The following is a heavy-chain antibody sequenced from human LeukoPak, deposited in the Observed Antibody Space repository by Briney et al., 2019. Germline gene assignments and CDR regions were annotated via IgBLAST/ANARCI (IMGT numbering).Heavy chain of an antibody. CDR1: GFTFSNYA. V-gene: IGHV3-64*01. CDR3: ARDGAYYDYVWGSYRPYYFDY. J-gene: IGHJ4*02. CDR2: ISVNGGST. Sequence: EGSLRLSCAASGFTFSNYAMHWVRQAPGKGLEYVSAISVNGGSTYYANSVKGRFTVSRDNSKNTLYLQMGSLRAEDMAVYYCARDGAYYDYVWGSYRPYYFDYWGQGTLVTVSS. D-gene: IGHD3-16*02.